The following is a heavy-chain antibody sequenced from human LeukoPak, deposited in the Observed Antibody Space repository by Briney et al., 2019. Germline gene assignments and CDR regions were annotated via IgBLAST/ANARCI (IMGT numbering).Heavy chain of an antibody. J-gene: IGHJ5*02. CDR3: ARMNDGIRGPTDL. CDR1: GYTFTSYG. D-gene: IGHD3-10*01. CDR2: ISAYTGDT. V-gene: IGHV1-18*01. Sequence: VASVKVSCKASGYTFTSYGISWVRQAPGQGLEYMGWISAYTGDTNSAQEFQGRVTMTTDTSTSTAYMHLRSLRSGDTAIYYCARMNDGIRGPTDLWGQGTLVTVSS.